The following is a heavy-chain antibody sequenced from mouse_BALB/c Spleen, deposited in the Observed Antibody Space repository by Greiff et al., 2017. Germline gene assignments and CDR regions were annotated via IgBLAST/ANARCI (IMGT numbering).Heavy chain of an antibody. CDR2: INPSNGGT. D-gene: IGHD1-1*02. CDR1: GYTFTSYY. Sequence: VQLQQPGADLVKPGASVKLSCKASGYTFTSYYMYWVKQRPGQGLEWIGGINPSNGGTNFNEKFKSKATLTVDKSSSTAYMQLSSLTSEDSAVYYCSRSGGYWAMDYWGQGTSVTVSS. J-gene: IGHJ4*01. V-gene: IGHV1-53*01. CDR3: SRSGGYWAMDY.